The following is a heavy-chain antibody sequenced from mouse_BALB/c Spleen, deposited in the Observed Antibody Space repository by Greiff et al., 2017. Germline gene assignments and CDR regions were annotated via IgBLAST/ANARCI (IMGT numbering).Heavy chain of an antibody. J-gene: IGHJ4*01. D-gene: IGHD2-1*01. CDR2: IDTSDSYT. CDR1: GYTFTDYW. CDR3: ARSGDGNYLYAMDY. Sequence: QVQLQQPGAELVMPGASVKMSCKASGYTFTDYWMHWVKQRPGQGLEWIGAIDTSDSYTSYNQKFKGKATLTVDESSSTAYMQLSSLTSEDSAVYYCARSGDGNYLYAMDYWGQGTSVTVSS. V-gene: IGHV1-69*01.